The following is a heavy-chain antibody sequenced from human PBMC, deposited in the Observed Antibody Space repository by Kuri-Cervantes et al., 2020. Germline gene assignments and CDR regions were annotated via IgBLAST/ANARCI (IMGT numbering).Heavy chain of an antibody. V-gene: IGHV3-20*01. J-gene: IGHJ6*03. CDR3: ARASGSGSSGSGYYYYMDV. CDR1: GFTFDDYG. Sequence: GESLKISCAASGFTFDDYGMSWVRQAPGKGLEWVSGITWNGGTTGYADSVKGRFTISRDNAKNSLYVQMNSLRVEDTALYHCARASGSGSSGSGYYYYMDVWGKGTTVTVSS. CDR2: ITWNGGTT. D-gene: IGHD3-10*01.